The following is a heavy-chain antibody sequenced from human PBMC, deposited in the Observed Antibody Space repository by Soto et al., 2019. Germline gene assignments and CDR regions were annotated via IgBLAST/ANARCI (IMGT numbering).Heavy chain of an antibody. Sequence: GGSLRLSCAASGFTVSSNYMSRVRQAPGKGLEWVSVIYSGGSTYYADSVKGRFTISRDNSKNTLYLQMNSLRAEDTAVYYCARVGGGSYRIDYWGQGTLVTVSS. CDR3: ARVGGGSYRIDY. CDR2: IYSGGST. D-gene: IGHD1-26*01. J-gene: IGHJ4*02. V-gene: IGHV3-53*01. CDR1: GFTVSSNY.